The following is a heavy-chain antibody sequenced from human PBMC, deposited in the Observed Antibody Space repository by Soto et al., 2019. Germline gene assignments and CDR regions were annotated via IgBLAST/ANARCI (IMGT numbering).Heavy chain of an antibody. CDR1: GFTFSAYA. Sequence: EGQLVESGGDLVKPGGSLRLSCAASGFTFSAYAFNWVRQAPGKGLEWVSTIHSSPDDTYYADSAKGRFTISRDDTKNPLWRQINTVRAEDTAVYYWARAVDLYTPARLLYSAMEVWGQGAKLTVSS. CDR3: ARAVDLYTPARLLYSAMEV. J-gene: IGHJ6*02. CDR2: IHSSPDDT. V-gene: IGHV3-21*06. D-gene: IGHD6-6*01.